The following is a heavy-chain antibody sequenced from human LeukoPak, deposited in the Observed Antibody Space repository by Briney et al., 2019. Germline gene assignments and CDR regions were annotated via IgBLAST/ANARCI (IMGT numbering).Heavy chain of an antibody. CDR1: GFTFSSYG. Sequence: GGSLRLSCAASGFTFSSYGMNWVRQAPGKGLEWVANIREDGRDKYYVDSVKGRFTISRDNAKKSLFLQMNSLRADDTAVYYCARGEYYYDGGYWGQGTLVTVSS. CDR2: IREDGRDK. D-gene: IGHD3-22*01. V-gene: IGHV3-7*03. CDR3: ARGEYYYDGGY. J-gene: IGHJ4*02.